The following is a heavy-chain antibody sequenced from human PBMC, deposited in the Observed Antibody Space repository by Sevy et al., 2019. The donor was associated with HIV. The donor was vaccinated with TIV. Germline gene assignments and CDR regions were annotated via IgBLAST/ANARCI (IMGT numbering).Heavy chain of an antibody. CDR1: GGSISSYY. Sequence: SETLSLTCTVSGGSISSYYWSWIRQPPGKGLEWIGYIYYSGSTNYNPSLKSRVTISVDTSKNQFSLKLSSVTAADTAVYYCARYSVTTRSNWFDPWGQGTPVTVSS. J-gene: IGHJ5*02. CDR3: ARYSVTTRSNWFDP. D-gene: IGHD4-17*01. V-gene: IGHV4-59*01. CDR2: IYYSGST.